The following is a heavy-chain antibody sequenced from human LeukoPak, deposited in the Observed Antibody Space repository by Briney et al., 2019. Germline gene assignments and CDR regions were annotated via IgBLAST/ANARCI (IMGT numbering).Heavy chain of an antibody. CDR2: IKQDGSEK. V-gene: IGHV3-7*03. CDR1: GFTFSSSR. Sequence: GGSLRLSCAASGFTFSSSRMSWVRQAPGKGLEWVANIKQDGSEKYYVGSVKGRFAISRDNAKNSLYLQMDSLRAEDTAVYYCARDGPYSTSSTHPPWGQGTLVTVSS. D-gene: IGHD6-6*01. J-gene: IGHJ5*02. CDR3: ARDGPYSTSSTHPP.